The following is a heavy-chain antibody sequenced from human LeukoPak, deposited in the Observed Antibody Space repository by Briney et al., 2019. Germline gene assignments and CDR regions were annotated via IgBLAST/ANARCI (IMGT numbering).Heavy chain of an antibody. CDR3: ARDEGFGESHAFDI. CDR1: GGTFNTYT. V-gene: IGHV1-69*05. Sequence: SVKVSCKASGGTFNTYTLIWVRQAPGQGLEWMGGIIPIFTTTNCAPKFQGRVTITTDESTSTAYMEMSSLTSEDTAIYSCARDEGFGESHAFDIWGQGTMVTVSS. D-gene: IGHD3-10*01. J-gene: IGHJ3*02. CDR2: IIPIFTTT.